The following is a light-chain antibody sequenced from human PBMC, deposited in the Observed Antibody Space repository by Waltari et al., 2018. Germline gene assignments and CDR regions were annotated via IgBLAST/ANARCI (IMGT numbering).Light chain of an antibody. CDR2: GAV. CDR1: QPISIY. J-gene: IGKJ2*01. CDR3: QQSYKAPLT. Sequence: DIQMTQSPSALSASVGDRVAITCRASQPISIYLTWYQQIPGKAPNLLIYGAVNFQDGVPSRFTGSGSGTDFTLTISSLHPEDFGTYYCQQSYKAPLTFGQGTKLQIK. V-gene: IGKV1-39*01.